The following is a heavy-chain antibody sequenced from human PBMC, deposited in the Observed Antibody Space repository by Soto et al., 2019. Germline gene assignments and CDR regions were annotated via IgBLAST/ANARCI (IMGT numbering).Heavy chain of an antibody. CDR1: GGSISSYY. CDR2: IYYSGST. J-gene: IGHJ4*02. Sequence: SETLSLTCTVSGGSISSYYWSWIRQPPGKGLEWIGYIYYSGSTNYNPSLKSRVTISVDTSKKQFSLKLSSVTAADTAVYYCARDGSYGYYFDYWGQGTLVTVSS. V-gene: IGHV4-59*01. CDR3: ARDGSYGYYFDY. D-gene: IGHD5-18*01.